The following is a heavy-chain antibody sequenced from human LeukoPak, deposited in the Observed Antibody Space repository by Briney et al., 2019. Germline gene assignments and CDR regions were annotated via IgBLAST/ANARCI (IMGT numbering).Heavy chain of an antibody. V-gene: IGHV1-46*01. CDR2: TNPSGGST. CDR3: ARVYSSGWYIDY. Sequence: ASVTVSCKASGYTFTGYYMHWVRQAPGQGLEWMGITNPSGGSTSYAQKFQGRVTMTTDTSTSTAYMELRSLRSDDTAVYYCARVYSSGWYIDYWGQGTLVTVSS. J-gene: IGHJ4*02. CDR1: GYTFTGYY. D-gene: IGHD6-19*01.